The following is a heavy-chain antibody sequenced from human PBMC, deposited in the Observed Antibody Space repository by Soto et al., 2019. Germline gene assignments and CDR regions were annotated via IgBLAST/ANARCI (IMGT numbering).Heavy chain of an antibody. D-gene: IGHD2-21*01. CDR1: GGSISSSSYY. J-gene: IGHJ6*02. Sequence: SETLSLTCTVSGGSISSSSYYWGWIRQPPGKGLEWIGSIYYSGSTYYNPSLKSRVTISVDTSKNQFSLKLSSVTAADTAVYYFERVRVSYYGMDVWGQVPTVTVSS. CDR3: ERVRVSYYGMDV. V-gene: IGHV4-39*01. CDR2: IYYSGST.